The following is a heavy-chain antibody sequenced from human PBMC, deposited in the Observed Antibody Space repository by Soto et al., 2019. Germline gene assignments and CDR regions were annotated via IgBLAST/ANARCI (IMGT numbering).Heavy chain of an antibody. V-gene: IGHV5-51*01. J-gene: IGHJ4*02. CDR1: GYTFTIYW. Sequence: ESLKISCQVSGYTFTIYWIGWVRQMPGKGLEWMGIIYPSDSDTRYSPSFQGQVTISANQSINTAYLQWDSLKASDTAIYYCARPANTVADHFDLWGQGTPVTASS. CDR2: IYPSDSDT. D-gene: IGHD4-17*01. CDR3: ARPANTVADHFDL.